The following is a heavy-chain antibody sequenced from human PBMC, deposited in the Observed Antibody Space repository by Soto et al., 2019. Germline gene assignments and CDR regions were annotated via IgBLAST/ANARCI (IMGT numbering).Heavy chain of an antibody. J-gene: IGHJ4*02. V-gene: IGHV3-48*02. CDR1: GFSLSYYS. CDR3: ARDGLPFDY. Sequence: GGSLRLSCAASGFSLSYYSMNWVRQAPGKGLEWVSSISVSSSNIYYADSVKGRFTISRDNAKNSLYLQMNSLRDEDTAIYYCARDGLPFDYWGQGTLVTVSS. CDR2: ISVSSSNI.